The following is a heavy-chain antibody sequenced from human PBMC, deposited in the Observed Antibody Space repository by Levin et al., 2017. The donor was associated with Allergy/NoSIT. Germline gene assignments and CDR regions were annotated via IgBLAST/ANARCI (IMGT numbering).Heavy chain of an antibody. CDR2: ISSNGDNT. Sequence: GGSLRLSCSASGLTLMNYGMYWIRQAPGKGLEFVSAISSNGDNTHYADSVKGRFTISRDNSKNTLYLQLCSVRAEDTAVYYCVKRGYSFPGLAFDIWGQGTMVTVSS. V-gene: IGHV3-64D*06. CDR1: GLTLMNYG. J-gene: IGHJ3*02. D-gene: IGHD5-12*01. CDR3: VKRGYSFPGLAFDI.